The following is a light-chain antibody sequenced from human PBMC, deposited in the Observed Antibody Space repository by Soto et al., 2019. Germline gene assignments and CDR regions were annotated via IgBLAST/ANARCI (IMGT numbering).Light chain of an antibody. J-gene: IGKJ1*01. V-gene: IGKV4-1*01. CDR1: QCVLYSAIRQNY. Sequence: DIGVTQSPGSLAVSLGARATMTCKSSQCVLYSAIRQNYLAWYQKKPGQPPKLLIYNAYTREYGVPDRFSGSGSGTDFTRTISSLQAEDVAVYYCQQYYSTPWTCGQGTKVEIK. CDR2: NAY. CDR3: QQYYSTPWT.